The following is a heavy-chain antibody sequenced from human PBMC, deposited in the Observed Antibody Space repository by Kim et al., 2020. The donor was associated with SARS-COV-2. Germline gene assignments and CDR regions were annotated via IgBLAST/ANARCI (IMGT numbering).Heavy chain of an antibody. Sequence: GGSLRLSCAASGFTVSSNYMSWVRQAPGKGLEWVSVIYSGGSTYYADSVKGRFTISRDNSKNTLYLQMNSLRAEDTAVYYCARARPTRITMIVVVHPGYFDYWGQGTLVTVSS. CDR3: ARARPTRITMIVVVHPGYFDY. CDR2: IYSGGST. D-gene: IGHD3-22*01. CDR1: GFTVSSNY. V-gene: IGHV3-53*01. J-gene: IGHJ4*02.